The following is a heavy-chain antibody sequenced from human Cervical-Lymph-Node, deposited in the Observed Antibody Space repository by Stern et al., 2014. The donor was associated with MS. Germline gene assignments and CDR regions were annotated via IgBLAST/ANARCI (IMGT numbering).Heavy chain of an antibody. CDR3: AAEGEYIRSGIYHYTGMDV. CDR2: IVVDRADT. D-gene: IGHD3-10*01. CDR1: GFTFLSSA. J-gene: IGHJ6*02. V-gene: IGHV1-58*02. Sequence: QLVQSGPEVQRPGTSVRVSCKSSGFTFLSSAMQWVRQAREHSLELIGFIVVDRADTRYAQKFHDRVTISRDMSTSTVNMELSSLRSEDTAVYYCAAEGEYIRSGIYHYTGMDVWGQGTTVTVSS.